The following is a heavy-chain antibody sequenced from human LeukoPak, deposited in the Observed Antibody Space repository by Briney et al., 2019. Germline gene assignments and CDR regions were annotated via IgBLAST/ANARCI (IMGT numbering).Heavy chain of an antibody. Sequence: PGGSLRLSCAASGFTFSSYGMHWVRQAPGKGLEWVAVIWYDGSNKYYADSVKGRFTISRDNSKNTLYLQMNSLRAEDTAVYYCARPSPGIAAAALGYMDVWGKGTTVTVSS. CDR2: IWYDGSNK. V-gene: IGHV3-33*01. CDR3: ARPSPGIAAAALGYMDV. D-gene: IGHD6-13*01. CDR1: GFTFSSYG. J-gene: IGHJ6*03.